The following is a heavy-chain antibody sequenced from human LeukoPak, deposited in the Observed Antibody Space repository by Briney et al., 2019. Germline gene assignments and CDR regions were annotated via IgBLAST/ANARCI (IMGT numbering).Heavy chain of an antibody. CDR3: ARVDDAVSSSWAREVYYYYYMDV. V-gene: IGHV4-59*01. CDR2: IYYSGST. CDR1: GGSISSYY. D-gene: IGHD6-13*01. J-gene: IGHJ6*03. Sequence: SETLSLTCTVSGGSISSYYWSWIRRPPGKGLEWIGYIYYSGSTNYNPSLKSRVTISVDTSKNQFSLKLSSVTAADTAVYYCARVDDAVSSSWAREVYYYYYMDVWGKGTTVTVSS.